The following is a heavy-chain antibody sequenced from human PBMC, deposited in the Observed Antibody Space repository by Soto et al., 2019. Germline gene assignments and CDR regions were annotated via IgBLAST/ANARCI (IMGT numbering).Heavy chain of an antibody. CDR2: IDYSGST. V-gene: IGHV4-59*08. CDR3: ARPYGDYGIYWYFDL. CDR1: GGSISSYY. J-gene: IGHJ2*01. D-gene: IGHD4-17*01. Sequence: QVQLQESGPGLVKPSETLSLTCTVSGGSISSYYWSGIRQPPGKGLEWIGYIDYSGSTNYNPSLKSRVTISVDPSKNQFSLKLSSVTAADTAVYYCARPYGDYGIYWYFDLWGRGTLVTVSS.